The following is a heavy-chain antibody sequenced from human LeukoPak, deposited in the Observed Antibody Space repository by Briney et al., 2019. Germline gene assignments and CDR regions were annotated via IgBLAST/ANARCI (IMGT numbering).Heavy chain of an antibody. V-gene: IGHV3-21*01. J-gene: IGHJ4*02. D-gene: IGHD5/OR15-5a*01. Sequence: GGSLRLSCAASGFTFSSYSMNWVRQAPGKGLEWVSSISSSSSYIYYADSVKGRFSISRDNSKNTLYLQMNSLRPEDTAVYYCARDQYRVSIFDYWGQGTLVTVSS. CDR2: ISSSSSYI. CDR3: ARDQYRVSIFDY. CDR1: GFTFSSYS.